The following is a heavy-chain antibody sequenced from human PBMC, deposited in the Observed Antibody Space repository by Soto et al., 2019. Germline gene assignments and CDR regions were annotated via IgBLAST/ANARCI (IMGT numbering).Heavy chain of an antibody. CDR2: IIPMYGTV. Sequence: QVQLVQSGAEVKKPGSSVKVSCKASGGTFSSYVISWVRQAPGQGPEWVGGIIPMYGTVNYAQKFQDRVTIIADTSTSTAYMELSSLRAEDTAVYYCARDLGGCSGGSCRYNWFDPWGQGTLVTVSS. J-gene: IGHJ5*02. V-gene: IGHV1-69*06. D-gene: IGHD2-15*01. CDR1: GGTFSSYV. CDR3: ARDLGGCSGGSCRYNWFDP.